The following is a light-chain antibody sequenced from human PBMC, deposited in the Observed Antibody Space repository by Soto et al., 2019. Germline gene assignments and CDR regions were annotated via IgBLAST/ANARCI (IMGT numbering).Light chain of an antibody. J-gene: IGKJ1*01. CDR2: GAS. CDR1: QSVGSN. Sequence: EIVMTQSPVTLSVSPGERATLSCRASQSVGSNLAWYQQKPGQAPRLLISGASTGATGVPATFSGSGSGTEFTLTLNRLKSEDFAIYYCQQYNKLPWTFGQGIKVEVK. V-gene: IGKV3-15*01. CDR3: QQYNKLPWT.